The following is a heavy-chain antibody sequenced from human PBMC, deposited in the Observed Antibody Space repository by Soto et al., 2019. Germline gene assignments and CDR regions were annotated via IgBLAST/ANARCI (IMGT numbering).Heavy chain of an antibody. CDR1: GFSVNNND. CDR3: ARDQGNNWDLDY. D-gene: IGHD1-20*01. V-gene: IGHV3-66*01. CDR2: IYSSGSI. Sequence: QTGGSLRLSCATTGFSVNNNDMSWVRQAPGKGLEWVSLIYSSGSIKYADSVKGRFTISRDNAKNSLYLQMNSLRVEDTAVYYCARDQGNNWDLDYWGQGTQVTVSS. J-gene: IGHJ4*02.